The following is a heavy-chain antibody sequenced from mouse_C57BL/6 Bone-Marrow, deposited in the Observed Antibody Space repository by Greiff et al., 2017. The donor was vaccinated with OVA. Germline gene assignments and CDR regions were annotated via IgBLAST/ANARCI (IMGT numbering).Heavy chain of an antibody. J-gene: IGHJ2*01. D-gene: IGHD4-1*01. CDR2: IYPRSGNT. CDR3: ARSGKLGRDY. CDR1: GYTFTSYG. V-gene: IGHV1-81*01. Sequence: VQVVESGAELARPGASVKLSCKASGYTFTSYGISWVKQRTGQGLEWIGEIYPRSGNTYYNEKFKGKATLTADKSSSTAYMELRSLTSEDSAVYFCARSGKLGRDYWGKGTTLTVSS.